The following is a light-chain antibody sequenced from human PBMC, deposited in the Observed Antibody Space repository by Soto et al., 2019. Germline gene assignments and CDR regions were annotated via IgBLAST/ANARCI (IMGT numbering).Light chain of an antibody. CDR2: GAS. CDR3: QQYGGSPRIT. J-gene: IGKJ5*01. CDR1: ERLSSVY. Sequence: EIVLTQSPGTLSFSPGERAALSCRASERLSSVYLAWYQQRPGQPPRLLIYGASNRATGIPDRFSGSGSGTDFTLIINRLEPEDVAIYYCQQYGGSPRITFGQGTRLEIK. V-gene: IGKV3-20*01.